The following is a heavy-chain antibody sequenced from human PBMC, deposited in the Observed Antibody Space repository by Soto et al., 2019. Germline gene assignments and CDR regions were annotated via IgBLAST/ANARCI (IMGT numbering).Heavy chain of an antibody. Sequence: GESLKISCQGSGYSFTTYWITWVRQTPGKGLEWIGRIDPSNSYINYSPSFQGYVTISVDRSISAAYLQWSRPEASDNAIYYCARRLSGPKEEYNAYYFYGLDVWGQGTKVTVSS. V-gene: IGHV5-10-1*01. J-gene: IGHJ6*02. CDR3: ARRLSGPKEEYNAYYFYGLDV. CDR1: GYSFTTYW. D-gene: IGHD1-1*01. CDR2: IDPSNSYI.